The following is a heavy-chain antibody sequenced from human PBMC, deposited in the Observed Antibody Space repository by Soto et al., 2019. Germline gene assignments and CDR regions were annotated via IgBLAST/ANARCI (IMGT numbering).Heavy chain of an antibody. CDR1: GGSFSGYY. CDR2: INHSGST. D-gene: IGHD3-3*01. V-gene: IGHV4-34*01. Sequence: TSETLSLTCAVYGGSFSGYYWSWIRQPPGKGLEWIGEINHSGSTNYNPSLKSRVTISVDTSKNQFSLKLSSVTAADTAVYYCARDKNTYYDFWSGYRRPNDAFDIWGQGTRVTVSS. J-gene: IGHJ3*02. CDR3: ARDKNTYYDFWSGYRRPNDAFDI.